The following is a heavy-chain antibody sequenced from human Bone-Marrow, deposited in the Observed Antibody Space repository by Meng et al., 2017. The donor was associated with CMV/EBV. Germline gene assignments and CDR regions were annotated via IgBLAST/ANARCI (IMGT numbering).Heavy chain of an antibody. J-gene: IGHJ5*02. CDR2: VIPILGIA. V-gene: IGHV1-69*10. Sequence: GGTFSSYAISWVRQAPGQGLEWMGGVIPILGIANYAQKFQGRVTITADKSTSTAYMELSSLRSEDTAVYYCARESVTMIVVVSGPFDPWGQGTLVTAPQ. CDR3: ARESVTMIVVVSGPFDP. D-gene: IGHD3-22*01. CDR1: GGTFSSYA.